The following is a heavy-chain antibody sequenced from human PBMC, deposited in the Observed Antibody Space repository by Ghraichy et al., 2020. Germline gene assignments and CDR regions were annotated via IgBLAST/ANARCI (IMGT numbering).Heavy chain of an antibody. CDR1: GGTFSSYA. CDR2: IIPIFGIA. D-gene: IGHD5-24*01. CDR3: ARDGWDVEMASPHSKVAFDI. J-gene: IGHJ3*02. V-gene: IGHV1-69*10. Sequence: SVKVSCKASGGTFSSYAISWVRQAPGQGLEWMGGIIPIFGIANYAQKFQGRVTITADKSTSTAYMELSSLRSEDTAVYYCARDGWDVEMASPHSKVAFDIWGQGTMVTVSS.